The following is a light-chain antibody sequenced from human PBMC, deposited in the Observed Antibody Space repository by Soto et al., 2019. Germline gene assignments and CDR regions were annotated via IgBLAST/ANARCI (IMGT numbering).Light chain of an antibody. V-gene: IGKV3-20*01. CDR3: HYYGSSRWT. CDR1: QSVSSNY. J-gene: IGKJ1*01. CDR2: SAF. Sequence: EIVLTQSPGTLSLSPGERGTLSCRASQSVSSNYLAWYQQKRGQAPRLLIYSAFSRDTGIPDRFSGSGSGTDFTLTISRLEPEDFAVYYCHYYGSSRWTFGQGPKVEIK.